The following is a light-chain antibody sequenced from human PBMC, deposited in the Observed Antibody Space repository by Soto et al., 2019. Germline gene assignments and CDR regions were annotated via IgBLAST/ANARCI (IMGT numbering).Light chain of an antibody. CDR3: QQRGNWPPT. CDR2: DAS. CDR1: QSVSRS. Sequence: EVVLTQSPATLSLSPGERATLSCRASQSVSRSLAWYQQKPGQAPRLLMYDASNRATGIPARFSGSGSGTDFTLTISSLEPEDFAVYYCQQRGNWPPTFGGGTKVEIK. V-gene: IGKV3-11*01. J-gene: IGKJ4*01.